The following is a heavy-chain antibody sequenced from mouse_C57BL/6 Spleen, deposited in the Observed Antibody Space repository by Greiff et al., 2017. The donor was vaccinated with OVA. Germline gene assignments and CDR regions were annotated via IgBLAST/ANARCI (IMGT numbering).Heavy chain of an antibody. Sequence: VQLQQSGAELVRPGASVTLSCKASGYTFTDYEMHWVKQTPVHGLEWIGAIDPETGGTAYNQKFKGKAILTADKSSSTAYMELRSLTSEDSAVYYCTRGDYGSSYGYWGQGTTRTVSS. CDR1: GYTFTDYE. CDR3: TRGDYGSSYGY. V-gene: IGHV1-15*01. J-gene: IGHJ2*01. D-gene: IGHD1-1*01. CDR2: IDPETGGT.